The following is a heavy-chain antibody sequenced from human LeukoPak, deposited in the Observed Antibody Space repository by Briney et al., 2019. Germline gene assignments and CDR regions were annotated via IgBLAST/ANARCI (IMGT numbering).Heavy chain of an antibody. CDR3: ARLFDSSGYSAEAFDI. D-gene: IGHD3-22*01. CDR2: IYPGDSDT. CDR1: GYRFTSYW. V-gene: IGHV5-51*01. Sequence: GESLKISFKGSGYRFTSYWIGWGRQMPGKGLEWMGIIYPGDSDTRYSPSFQGQVTISADKSISTAYLQWSSLKASDTAMYYCARLFDSSGYSAEAFDIWGQGTMVTVSS. J-gene: IGHJ3*02.